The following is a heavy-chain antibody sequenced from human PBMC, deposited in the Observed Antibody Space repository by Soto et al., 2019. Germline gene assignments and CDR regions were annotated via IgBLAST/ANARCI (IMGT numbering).Heavy chain of an antibody. V-gene: IGHV3-30*18. J-gene: IGHJ4*02. CDR3: AKDRGYDILTELGVFDY. D-gene: IGHD3-9*01. CDR2: ISYDGSNK. Sequence: GGSLRLSCAASGFTFSSYGMHWVRQAPGKGLEWVAVISYDGSNKYYADSVKGRFTISRDNSKNTLYLQMNSLRAEDTAVYYCAKDRGYDILTELGVFDYGGRGPLVPVPP. CDR1: GFTFSSYG.